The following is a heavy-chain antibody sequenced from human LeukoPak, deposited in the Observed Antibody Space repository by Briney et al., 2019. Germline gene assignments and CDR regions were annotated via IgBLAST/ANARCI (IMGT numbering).Heavy chain of an antibody. CDR2: ISAYNGNT. D-gene: IGHD2-2*01. CDR1: GYTFTSYG. V-gene: IGHV1-18*01. CDR3: ARGLHLLPPYEFDY. J-gene: IGHJ4*02. Sequence: GASVKVSCKASGYTFTSYGISWVRQAPGQGLEWMGWISAYNGNTNYAQKLQGRVTMTTDTSTSAAYMELRSLRSDDTAVYYCARGLHLLPPYEFDYWGQGTLVTVSS.